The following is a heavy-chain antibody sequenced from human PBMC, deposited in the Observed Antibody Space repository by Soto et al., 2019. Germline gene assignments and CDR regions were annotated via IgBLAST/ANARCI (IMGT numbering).Heavy chain of an antibody. CDR3: ARKYSSGWYQVPWGMDV. Sequence: GGSLRLSCAASGFTFSSYSMNWVRQAPGKGLEWVSSISSSSSYIYYADSVKGRFTISRDNAKNSLYLQMNSLRAEDTAVYYCARKYSSGWYQVPWGMDVWGQGTTVTVSS. V-gene: IGHV3-21*01. D-gene: IGHD6-19*01. CDR1: GFTFSSYS. CDR2: ISSSSSYI. J-gene: IGHJ6*02.